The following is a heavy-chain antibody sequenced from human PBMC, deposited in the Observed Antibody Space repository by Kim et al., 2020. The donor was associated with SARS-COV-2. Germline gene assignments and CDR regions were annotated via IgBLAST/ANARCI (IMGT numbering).Heavy chain of an antibody. J-gene: IGHJ3*02. CDR2: ISWNSGSI. D-gene: IGHD6-19*01. V-gene: IGHV3-9*01. CDR1: GFTFDDYA. Sequence: GGSLRLSCAASGFTFDDYAMHGVRQAPGKGLEWVSGISWNSGSIGYADSVKGRFTISRDNAKNSLYLQMNSLRAEDTALYYCAKDTSSGWYGGAFDIWG. CDR3: AKDTSSGWYGGAFDI.